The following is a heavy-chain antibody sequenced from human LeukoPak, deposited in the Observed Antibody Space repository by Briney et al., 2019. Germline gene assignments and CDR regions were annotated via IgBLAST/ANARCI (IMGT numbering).Heavy chain of an antibody. CDR3: AKVGMVRGVYHFDY. D-gene: IGHD3-10*01. V-gene: IGHV3-30*02. CDR1: GDTFSSYG. Sequence: GGSLKLSCAASGDTFSSYGMHWVRQAPGKGLEWVAVIWNDGSKQYYLDSVKGRFTISRDNSKNTLYLQMNSLRAEDTAVYYCAKVGMVRGVYHFDYWGQGTLVTVSS. J-gene: IGHJ4*02. CDR2: IWNDGSKQ.